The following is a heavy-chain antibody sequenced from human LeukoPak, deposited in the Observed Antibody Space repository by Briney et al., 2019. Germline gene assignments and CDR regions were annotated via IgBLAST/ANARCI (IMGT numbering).Heavy chain of an antibody. CDR2: IRYDGSNK. D-gene: IGHD5-18*01. Sequence: GGSQRLSCAASGFTFSSYGMHWVRQAPGKGLEWVAFIRYDGSNKYYADSVKGRFTISRDNSKNTLYLQMNSLRAEDTAVYYCAKGKRGYSYGFDPWGQGTLVTVSS. J-gene: IGHJ5*02. CDR1: GFTFSSYG. V-gene: IGHV3-30*02. CDR3: AKGKRGYSYGFDP.